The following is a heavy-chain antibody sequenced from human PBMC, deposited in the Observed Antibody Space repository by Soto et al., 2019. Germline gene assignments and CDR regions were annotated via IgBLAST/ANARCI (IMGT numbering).Heavy chain of an antibody. V-gene: IGHV6-1*01. Sequence: SHPLSLTCAISGDSVSSNRAAWYWIMQSPSRGLEWLGRTYYRSKWYNDYAVSVKSRITINPDTSKNQFSLQLNSVTPEDTAVYYCARETSIAARPGFDYWGQGTLVTVSS. CDR3: ARETSIAARPGFDY. CDR2: TYYRSKWYN. CDR1: GDSVSSNRAA. D-gene: IGHD6-6*01. J-gene: IGHJ4*02.